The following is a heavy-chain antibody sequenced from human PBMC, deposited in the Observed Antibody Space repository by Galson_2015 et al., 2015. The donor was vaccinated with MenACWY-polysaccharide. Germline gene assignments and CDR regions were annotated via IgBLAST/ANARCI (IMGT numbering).Heavy chain of an antibody. J-gene: IGHJ3*01. D-gene: IGHD1-26*01. Sequence: SLRLSCAASGLRFSGSGMHWVRQAPGKGLEWVAVIQYDGTNKVYADSVKGRFSISRDNSTNTPYLEMNSRRAEDTALYYCAREGSRSVFHAFDVWGQGTMVAVAS. V-gene: IGHV3-33*01. CDR2: IQYDGTNK. CDR1: GLRFSGSG. CDR3: AREGSRSVFHAFDV.